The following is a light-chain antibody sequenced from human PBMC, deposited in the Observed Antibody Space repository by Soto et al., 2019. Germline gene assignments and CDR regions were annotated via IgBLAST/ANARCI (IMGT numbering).Light chain of an antibody. CDR3: QQYYNWPLYT. V-gene: IGKV3-15*01. CDR1: QDISGN. J-gene: IGKJ2*01. Sequence: MTQSPASLSVSPGGRATLSCRASQDISGNLAWYQQKPGQGPRLLIYGASTRATGIPARFSGSGSGTDFTLTISSLQSEDIAVYYCQQYYNWPLYTFGRGTRLEI. CDR2: GAS.